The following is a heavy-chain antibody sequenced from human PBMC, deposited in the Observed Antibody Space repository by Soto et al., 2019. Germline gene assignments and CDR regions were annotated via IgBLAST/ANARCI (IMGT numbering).Heavy chain of an antibody. Sequence: SETLSLTCTPPVASINISSWNWIRQAPGKGLEWIGYIYYTGNTKYNPSLESRVTISVDTSKKQFFLKLNSVTPADTAVYYCAGGPYYFGLDVWGQGTTVT. CDR2: IYYTGNT. D-gene: IGHD3-10*01. V-gene: IGHV4-59*01. CDR3: AGGPYYFGLDV. J-gene: IGHJ6*02. CDR1: VASINISS.